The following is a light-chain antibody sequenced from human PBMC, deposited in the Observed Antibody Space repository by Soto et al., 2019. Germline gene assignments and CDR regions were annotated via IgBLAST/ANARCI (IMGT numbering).Light chain of an antibody. Sequence: DIQMIQSPSSLSASVGDRVTISCRASRSIVSFLNWYHQRPGAAPNRLIYAASTLQSGVPSRFSGRGSGTDFTLTISSLQPEDFGTYYCQQSYSTPRTFGPGTKVEIK. CDR3: QQSYSTPRT. CDR1: RSIVSF. CDR2: AAS. J-gene: IGKJ3*01. V-gene: IGKV1-39*01.